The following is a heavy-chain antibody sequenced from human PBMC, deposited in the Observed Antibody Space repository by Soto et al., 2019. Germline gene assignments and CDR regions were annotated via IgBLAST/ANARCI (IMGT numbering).Heavy chain of an antibody. CDR2: IYYSGST. V-gene: IGHV4-30-4*01. Sequence: SETLSLTCTVSGDSLSSGDYYWSWLRQPPGKGLEWIGYIYYSGSTHYNPSLKSRVTISLDTSKNQFSLKLSSVTAADTAVYYCARAVLRYYYGMDVWGQGTTVTVSS. CDR1: GDSLSSGDYY. D-gene: IGHD1-20*01. CDR3: ARAVLRYYYGMDV. J-gene: IGHJ6*02.